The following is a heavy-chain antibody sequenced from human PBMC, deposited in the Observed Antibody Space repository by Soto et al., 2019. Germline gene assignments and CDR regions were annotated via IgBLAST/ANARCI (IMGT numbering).Heavy chain of an antibody. J-gene: IGHJ3*02. CDR3: ARDRGIYDYIWGSYRSSAFDI. V-gene: IGHV1-2*04. CDR2: INPNSGGT. D-gene: IGHD3-16*02. Sequence: QVPLVQSGAEVKKPGASVKVSCKASGYTFTGYYMHWVRQAPGQGLEWMGWINPNSGGTNYAQKFQGWVTMTRDTSISTAYMELSRLRSDDTAVYYCARDRGIYDYIWGSYRSSAFDIWGQGTMVTVSS. CDR1: GYTFTGYY.